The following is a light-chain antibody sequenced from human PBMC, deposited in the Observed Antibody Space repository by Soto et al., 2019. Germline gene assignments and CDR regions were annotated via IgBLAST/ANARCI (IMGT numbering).Light chain of an antibody. V-gene: IGKV3-20*01. CDR2: AAS. Sequence: EIALTNSPDTLSLPPGESAAISWKASQSVRNNYLAWYQQKPGQAPRLLIYAASSRATGISDRFSGSGSGTDFTLTISRLEPEDFAMYYCQQYGSSLITFGQGTRLEIK. J-gene: IGKJ5*01. CDR3: QQYGSSLIT. CDR1: QSVRNNY.